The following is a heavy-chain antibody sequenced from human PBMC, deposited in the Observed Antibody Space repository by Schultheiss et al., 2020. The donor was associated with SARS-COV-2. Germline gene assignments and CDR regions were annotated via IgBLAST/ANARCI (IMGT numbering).Heavy chain of an antibody. CDR2: ISGSGGST. D-gene: IGHD2-8*01. Sequence: GGSLRLSCAASGFTFSSYAMSWVRQAPGKGLEWVSAISGSGGSTYYADSVKGRFTISRDNSKNTLYLQMNSLTAEDTAVYYCARDYCFNGVCFINAFDVWGQGTVVTVSS. J-gene: IGHJ3*01. V-gene: IGHV3-23*01. CDR3: ARDYCFNGVCFINAFDV. CDR1: GFTFSSYA.